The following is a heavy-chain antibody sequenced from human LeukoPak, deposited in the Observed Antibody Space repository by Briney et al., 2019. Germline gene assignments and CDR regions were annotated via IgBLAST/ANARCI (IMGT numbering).Heavy chain of an antibody. D-gene: IGHD4-17*01. J-gene: IGHJ2*01. CDR3: ARDRGDLVTTGYFGL. CDR1: GGSICSGDYY. Sequence: SETLSLTCTVSGGSICSGDYYWSWIRQHPGKGLEWIGYIYYSGSTYYNPSLKSRVTISVDTSKNQFSLKLSSVTAADTAVYYCARDRGDLVTTGYFGLWGRGTLVTVSS. V-gene: IGHV4-31*03. CDR2: IYYSGST.